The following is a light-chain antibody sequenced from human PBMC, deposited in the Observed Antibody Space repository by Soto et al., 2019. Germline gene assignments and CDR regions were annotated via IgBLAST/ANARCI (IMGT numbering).Light chain of an antibody. CDR1: QSVSSSS. Sequence: EIVLTQSPGTLSLSPGQRATLSCRASQSVSSSSLAWYQQRPGQAPRLLIYVASRRATGIPDRFSGSGSGTAFTLTISRLEPEDFAVYYCQHYGASPKYTFGQGTKLEIK. J-gene: IGKJ2*01. CDR2: VAS. V-gene: IGKV3-20*01. CDR3: QHYGASPKYT.